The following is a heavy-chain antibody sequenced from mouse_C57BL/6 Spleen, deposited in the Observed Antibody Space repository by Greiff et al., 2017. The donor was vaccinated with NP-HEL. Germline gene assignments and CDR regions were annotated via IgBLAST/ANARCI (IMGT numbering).Heavy chain of an antibody. CDR2: ISYDGSN. CDR1: GYSITSGYY. CDR3: ARGEGNYYGSRYVRYFDV. V-gene: IGHV3-6*01. J-gene: IGHJ1*03. D-gene: IGHD1-1*01. Sequence: EVKLMESGPGLVKPSQSLSLTCSVTGYSITSGYYWNWIRQFPGNKLEWMGYISYDGSNNYNPSLKNRISITRDTSKNQFFLKLNSVTTEDTATYYCARGEGNYYGSRYVRYFDVWGTGTTVTVSS.